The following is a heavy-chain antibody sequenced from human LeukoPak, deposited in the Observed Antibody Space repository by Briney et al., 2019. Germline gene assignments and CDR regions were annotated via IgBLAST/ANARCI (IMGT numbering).Heavy chain of an antibody. CDR2: ISAYNGNT. CDR1: GYTFTSYG. Sequence: ASVKVSCKASGYTFTSYGISWVRQAPGQGLEWMGWISAYNGNTNYEQKFQGRVTMTTDTSTSTAYMELRSLRSDDTALYYCARAESLYGGNLAAAFDIWGRGTMVTVSS. D-gene: IGHD4-23*01. V-gene: IGHV1-18*01. J-gene: IGHJ3*02. CDR3: ARAESLYGGNLAAAFDI.